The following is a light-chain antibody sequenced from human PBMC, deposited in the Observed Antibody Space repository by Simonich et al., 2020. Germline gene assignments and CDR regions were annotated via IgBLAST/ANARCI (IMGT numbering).Light chain of an antibody. V-gene: IGKV3D-20*01. CDR2: DAS. Sequence: EIVLTQSPGTLSLSPGERATLSCRASPSVSSSYLAWYQQKPGLAPRLLIYDASSRATGIPDRFSGSGSGTDFTLTISSLEPEDFAVYYCQQYGSSPQTFGQGTKVEIK. CDR3: QQYGSSPQT. CDR1: PSVSSSY. J-gene: IGKJ1*01.